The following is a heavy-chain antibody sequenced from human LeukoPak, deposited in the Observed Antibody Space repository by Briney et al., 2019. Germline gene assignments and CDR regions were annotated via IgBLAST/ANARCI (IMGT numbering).Heavy chain of an antibody. CDR1: GFTFGTYE. V-gene: IGHV3-48*03. CDR3: ARDRSLGSSSSPWFDP. Sequence: PGGSLRLSCAASGFTFGTYEMNWVRQAPGKGLEWVSYISRSGSTKYYADSVKGRFTVSRDNAKNSLFLQMNSLRAEDTAVYYCARDRSLGSSSSPWFDPWGQGTLVTVSS. J-gene: IGHJ5*02. D-gene: IGHD6-6*01. CDR2: ISRSGSTK.